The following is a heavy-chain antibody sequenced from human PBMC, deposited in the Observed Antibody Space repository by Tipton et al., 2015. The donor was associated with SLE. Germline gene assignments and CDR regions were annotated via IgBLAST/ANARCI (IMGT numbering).Heavy chain of an antibody. J-gene: IGHJ4*02. V-gene: IGHV4-39*01. CDR2: IYYSGST. Sequence: TLSLTCTASGGSISSSSYYWGWIRQPPGKGLEWIGSIYYSGSTYYNPSLKSRVTISVDTSKNQFSLKLSSVTAADTAVYYCASITRDGADDYWGQGTLVTVSS. CDR1: GGSISSSSYY. CDR3: ASITRDGADDY. D-gene: IGHD1-14*01.